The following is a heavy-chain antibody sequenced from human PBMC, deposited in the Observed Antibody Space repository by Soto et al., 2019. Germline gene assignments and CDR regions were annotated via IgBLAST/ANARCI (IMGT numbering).Heavy chain of an antibody. CDR2: IFRSGNT. V-gene: IGHV4-4*02. CDR1: GGSISTGNW. J-gene: IGHJ4*02. CDR3: ARIGTVSLDS. D-gene: IGHD4-17*01. Sequence: SETLSLTCTVSGGSISTGNWWTWVRQSPEKGLEWIGEIFRSGNTYYNPSFKSRVTISVDNSNNQFSLRLNSVTAADTDVYYCARIGTVSLDSWGPGTLVTVYS.